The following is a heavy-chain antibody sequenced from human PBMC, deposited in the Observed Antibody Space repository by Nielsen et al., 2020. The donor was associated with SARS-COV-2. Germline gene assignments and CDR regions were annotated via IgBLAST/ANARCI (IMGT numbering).Heavy chain of an antibody. J-gene: IGHJ6*02. D-gene: IGHD2-15*01. V-gene: IGHV3-74*01. CDR1: GFTFSIYW. Sequence: GESLKISCAASGFTFSIYWIHWVRQAPGKGLAWVSRIKSDGSGTIYADSVEGRFTISRDSAKNTLYLQMNSLRAEDTAVYYCARDFGYCRGGTCNYYGMDVWGQGTTVTVSS. CDR3: ARDFGYCRGGTCNYYGMDV. CDR2: IKSDGSGT.